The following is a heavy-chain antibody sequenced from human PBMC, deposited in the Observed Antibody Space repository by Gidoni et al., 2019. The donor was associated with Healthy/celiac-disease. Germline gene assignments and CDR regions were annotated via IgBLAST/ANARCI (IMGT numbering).Heavy chain of an antibody. V-gene: IGHV3-23*01. CDR3: AKWGAYLTGYYGIDY. CDR2: ISGSGGST. J-gene: IGHJ4*02. D-gene: IGHD3-9*01. Sequence: EVQLLESGGGLVQPGGSLRLSCAASGFTFSSYAMSWVRQAPGTGLEWVSAISGSGGSTYYADSVKGRFTISRDNSKNTLYLQMNSLRAEDTAVYYCAKWGAYLTGYYGIDYWGQGTLVTVSS. CDR1: GFTFSSYA.